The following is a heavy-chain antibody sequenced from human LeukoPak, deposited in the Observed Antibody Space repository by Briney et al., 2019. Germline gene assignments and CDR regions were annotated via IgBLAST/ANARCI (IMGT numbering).Heavy chain of an antibody. CDR3: ARNGRDGSGYSSNWFDP. V-gene: IGHV4-59*01. D-gene: IGHD3-22*01. Sequence: PSETLSLTCTVSGGSMNDYYWSWIRQPPGKGLEWIASFYYSGSTAHNPSLKSRATISLDTSKNQVSLNLNSVTAADTAVYYCARNGRDGSGYSSNWFDPWGQGTLVTVSS. CDR2: FYYSGST. CDR1: GGSMNDYY. J-gene: IGHJ5*02.